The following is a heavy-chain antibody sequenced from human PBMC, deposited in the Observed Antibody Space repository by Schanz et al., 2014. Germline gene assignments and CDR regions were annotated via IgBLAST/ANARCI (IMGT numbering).Heavy chain of an antibody. J-gene: IGHJ4*01. D-gene: IGHD3-16*01. V-gene: IGHV1-46*03. Sequence: QVQLVQSGAEVKKPGSSVKVSCTASGGTFSTYTISWVRQAPGQGLEWMGMINPSGGSTTYAQKFQGRVTMTRDTSTSTVYMELSSLRSEDTAVYSCARHGGDAAGGGNYWGHGLLVAVST. CDR1: GGTFSTYT. CDR3: ARHGGDAAGGGNY. CDR2: INPSGGST.